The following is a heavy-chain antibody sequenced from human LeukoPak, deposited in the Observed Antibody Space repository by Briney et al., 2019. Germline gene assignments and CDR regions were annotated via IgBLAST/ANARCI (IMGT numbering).Heavy chain of an antibody. CDR3: ATSTVVTPYNWFDP. CDR2: IRYDGSNK. CDR1: GFTFSSYG. Sequence: PGGSLRLSCAASGFTFSSYGMHWVRQAPGKGLEWVAFIRYDGSNKYYADSVKGRFTISRDNSKNTLYLQMNSLRAEDTAVYYCATSTVVTPYNWFDPWGQGTLVTVSS. V-gene: IGHV3-30*02. J-gene: IGHJ5*02. D-gene: IGHD4-23*01.